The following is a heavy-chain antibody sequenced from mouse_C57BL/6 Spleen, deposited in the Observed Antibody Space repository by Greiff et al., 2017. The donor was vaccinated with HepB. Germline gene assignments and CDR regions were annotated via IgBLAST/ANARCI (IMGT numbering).Heavy chain of an antibody. D-gene: IGHD2-5*01. CDR1: GYSITSGYY. V-gene: IGHV3-6*01. CDR3: ARRDYSKRGYFDY. CDR2: ISYDGSN. J-gene: IGHJ2*01. Sequence: EVKLMESGPGLVKPSQSLSLTCSVTGYSITSGYYWNWIRQFPGNKLEWMGYISYDGSNNYNPSLKNRISITRDTSKNQFFLKLNSVTTEDTATYYCARRDYSKRGYFDYWGQGTTLTVSS.